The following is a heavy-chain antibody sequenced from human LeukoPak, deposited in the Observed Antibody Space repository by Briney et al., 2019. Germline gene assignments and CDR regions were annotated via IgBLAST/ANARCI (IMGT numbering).Heavy chain of an antibody. CDR2: INPNSGGT. Sequence: ASVKVSCKASGYTFTGYYMHWVRQAPGQGLEWMGWINPNSGGTNYAQKFQGRVTMTRDTSIGTAYMELSRLRSDDTAVYYCASTIFGVVITPGDYYYYMDVWGKGTTVTVSS. J-gene: IGHJ6*03. CDR3: ASTIFGVVITPGDYYYYMDV. D-gene: IGHD3-3*01. V-gene: IGHV1-2*02. CDR1: GYTFTGYY.